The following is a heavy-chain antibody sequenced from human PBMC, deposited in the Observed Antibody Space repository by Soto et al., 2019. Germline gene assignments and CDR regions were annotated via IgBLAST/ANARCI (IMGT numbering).Heavy chain of an antibody. D-gene: IGHD4-17*01. CDR1: GFSLSTSGVG. Sequence: QITLKESGPPLVKPTQTLTLTCTFSGFSLSTSGVGVGWIRQPPGKALEWLALIYWDDDKRYSPSLKSRLTITNDPYKNQVVLTMTNMDPVDTATYYCAHTYGAYLFDYWVQGTLVTVSS. V-gene: IGHV2-5*02. J-gene: IGHJ4*02. CDR3: AHTYGAYLFDY. CDR2: IYWDDDK.